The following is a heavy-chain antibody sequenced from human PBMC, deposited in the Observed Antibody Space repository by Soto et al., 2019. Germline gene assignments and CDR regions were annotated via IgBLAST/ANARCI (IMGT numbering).Heavy chain of an antibody. CDR3: ARSQRRDSSGYYYGWFDP. CDR1: GFTFSSYD. J-gene: IGHJ5*02. CDR2: IGTAGDT. D-gene: IGHD3-22*01. Sequence: GESLKISCAASGFTFSSYDMHWVRQATGKGLEWVSAIGTAGDTYYSDSVMGRFTISRENAKNSLYLQMNGLRAGDTAVYYCARSQRRDSSGYYYGWFDPWGQGTLVTVSS. V-gene: IGHV3-13*04.